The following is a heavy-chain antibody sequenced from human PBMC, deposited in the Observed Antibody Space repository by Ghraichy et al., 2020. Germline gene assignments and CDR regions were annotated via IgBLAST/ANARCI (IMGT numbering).Heavy chain of an antibody. D-gene: IGHD2-21*02. Sequence: SQTISLTCAVYGGSFSGYYWSWIRQPPGKGLEWIGEINHSGSTNYNPSLKSRVTISVDTSKNQFSLKLSSVTAADTAVYYCARTPGLPQGYWGQGTLVTVSS. V-gene: IGHV4-34*01. J-gene: IGHJ4*02. CDR2: INHSGST. CDR1: GGSFSGYY. CDR3: ARTPGLPQGY.